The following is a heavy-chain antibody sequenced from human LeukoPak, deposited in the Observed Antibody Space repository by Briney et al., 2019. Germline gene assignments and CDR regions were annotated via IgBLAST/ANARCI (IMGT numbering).Heavy chain of an antibody. J-gene: IGHJ4*02. Sequence: GGPLRLSCAVSGFTLSDYWATWVRQTPGKGLEFVANINRDGSVKNYVDSVKGRFTISRDNAKNSLYLQMTSLRVDDTAIYYCARDPGFSSFDYWGQGTLVTVSS. CDR1: GFTLSDYW. V-gene: IGHV3-7*01. CDR2: INRDGSVK. CDR3: ARDPGFSSFDY. D-gene: IGHD3-3*02.